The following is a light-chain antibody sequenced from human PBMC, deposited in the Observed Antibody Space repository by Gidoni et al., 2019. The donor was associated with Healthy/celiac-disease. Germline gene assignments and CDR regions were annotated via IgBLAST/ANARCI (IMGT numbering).Light chain of an antibody. V-gene: IGLV3-1*01. J-gene: IGLJ2*01. Sequence: SYERTQPPSGSVAPGQTASITCSGDKLGDKYACWYQQKPGQSPVLVIYQDSKRPSGIPERFSGSNSGNTATLTISGTQAMDEADYYCQAWDSSTAVFGGGTKLTVL. CDR1: KLGDKY. CDR2: QDS. CDR3: QAWDSSTAV.